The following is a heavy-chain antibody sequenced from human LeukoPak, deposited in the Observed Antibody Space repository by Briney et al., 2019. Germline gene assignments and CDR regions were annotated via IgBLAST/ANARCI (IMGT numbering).Heavy chain of an antibody. V-gene: IGHV1-46*01. CDR1: GYTFTSYY. J-gene: IGHJ6*03. D-gene: IGHD3-22*01. CDR3: ARVAYDSSGYYYSYYYYMDV. Sequence: GASVKVSCKASGYTFTSYYMHWVRQAPGQGLEWMGIINPSGGSTSYAQKFQGRVAMTRDMSTSTVYMELSSLRSEDTAVYYCARVAYDSSGYYYSYYYYMDVWGKGTTVTVSS. CDR2: INPSGGST.